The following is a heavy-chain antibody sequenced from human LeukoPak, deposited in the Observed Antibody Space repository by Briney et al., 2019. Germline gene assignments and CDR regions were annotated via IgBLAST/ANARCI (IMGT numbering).Heavy chain of an antibody. Sequence: GGSLRLSCAASGFTFSSSWMHWVRQAPGKGLEWVSSISSSSSYIYYADSVKGRFTISRDNAKNSLYLQMNSLRAEDTAVYYCARDPYYYYDSSGYYPFDYWGQGTLVTVSS. CDR1: GFTFSSSW. CDR2: ISSSSSYI. CDR3: ARDPYYYYDSSGYYPFDY. J-gene: IGHJ4*02. D-gene: IGHD3-22*01. V-gene: IGHV3-21*01.